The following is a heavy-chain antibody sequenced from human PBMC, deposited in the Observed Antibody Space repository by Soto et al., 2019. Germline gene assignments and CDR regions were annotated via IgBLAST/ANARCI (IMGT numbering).Heavy chain of an antibody. CDR1: GFTFSSYA. J-gene: IGHJ4*02. Sequence: GSLRLSCAASGFTFSSYAMSWVRQAPGKGLEWVSAISGSGGSTYYADSVKGRFTISRDNSKNTLYLQMNSLRAEDTAVYYCAKASISGFMVRGVIITPFDYCGQGTLVTVSS. CDR3: AKASISGFMVRGVIITPFDY. D-gene: IGHD3-10*01. V-gene: IGHV3-23*01. CDR2: ISGSGGST.